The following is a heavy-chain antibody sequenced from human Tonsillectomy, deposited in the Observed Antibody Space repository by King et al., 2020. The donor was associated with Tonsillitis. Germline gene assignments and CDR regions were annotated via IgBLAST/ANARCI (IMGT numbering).Heavy chain of an antibody. J-gene: IGHJ4*02. CDR2: ITWNSGRL. CDR3: VKGGASAALSHFDS. V-gene: IGHV3-9*01. CDR1: GFTFDDYD. Sequence: VQLVESGGGLVQPGRSLKLSCATSGFTFDDYDMHWIRQAPGQGLEWVSGITWNSGRLNYADSVKGRFIISRDSAENSLYLHMSTLRAEDTALYYCVKGGASAALSHFDSWGQGTLVTVSS. D-gene: IGHD2-8*01.